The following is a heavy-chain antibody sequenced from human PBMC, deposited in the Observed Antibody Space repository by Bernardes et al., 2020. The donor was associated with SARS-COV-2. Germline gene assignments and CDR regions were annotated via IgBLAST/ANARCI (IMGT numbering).Heavy chain of an antibody. CDR1: GYTLTELS. Sequence: ASVMVSCKVSGYTLTELSMHWVRQAPGKGLEWMGGFDPEDGETIYAQKFQGRVTMTEDTSTDTAYMELSSLRSEDTAVYYCATVPAAPTYYYYGMDVWGQGTTVTVSS. CDR3: ATVPAAPTYYYYGMDV. D-gene: IGHD2-2*01. CDR2: FDPEDGET. V-gene: IGHV1-24*01. J-gene: IGHJ6*02.